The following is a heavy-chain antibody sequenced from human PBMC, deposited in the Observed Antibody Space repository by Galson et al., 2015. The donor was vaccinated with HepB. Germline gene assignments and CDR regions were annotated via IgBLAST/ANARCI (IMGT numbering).Heavy chain of an antibody. Sequence: VKVSCKASGYTFTSYGISWVRQAPGQGLEWMGWISAYNGNTNYAQRLQGRVTMTTDTSTSTAYMELRSLRSDDTAVYYCARPTSIAARGPFDYWGQETLVTVSS. D-gene: IGHD6-6*01. J-gene: IGHJ4*02. V-gene: IGHV1-18*04. CDR2: ISAYNGNT. CDR1: GYTFTSYG. CDR3: ARPTSIAARGPFDY.